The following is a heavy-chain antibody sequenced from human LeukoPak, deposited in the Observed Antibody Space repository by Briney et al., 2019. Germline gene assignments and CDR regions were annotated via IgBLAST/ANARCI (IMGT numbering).Heavy chain of an antibody. D-gene: IGHD6-13*01. J-gene: IGHJ4*02. Sequence: GGSLRLSCAASGFTFSSFWMHWVRQAPGKGLVRVSRINSDGSSTSYADSVKGRFTISRDNAKNTLYLQMNSLRAEDTAVYYCARVRGALQQLLYWGQGTLVTVSS. CDR2: INSDGSST. CDR3: ARVRGALQQLLY. CDR1: GFTFSSFW. V-gene: IGHV3-74*01.